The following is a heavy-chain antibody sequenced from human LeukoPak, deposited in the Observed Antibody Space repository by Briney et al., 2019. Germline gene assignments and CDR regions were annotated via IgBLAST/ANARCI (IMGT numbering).Heavy chain of an antibody. CDR2: LTGYGGA. Sequence: GGSLRLSCEASGLSFTNYAMLWVRQAPGKGLQWISTLTGYGGAYYADSGEGRFIISRDISKNTMFLQMYSLRAEDTAVYYCAKGAAAGKVDWFDPWGQGTLVTVSS. D-gene: IGHD6-13*01. CDR1: GLSFTNYA. V-gene: IGHV3-23*01. J-gene: IGHJ5*02. CDR3: AKGAAAGKVDWFDP.